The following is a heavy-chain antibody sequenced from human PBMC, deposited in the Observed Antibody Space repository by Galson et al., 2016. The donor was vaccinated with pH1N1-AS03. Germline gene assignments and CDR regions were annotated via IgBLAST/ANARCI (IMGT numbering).Heavy chain of an antibody. D-gene: IGHD4-17*01. V-gene: IGHV4-34*01. CDR1: GGSLSDFY. Sequence: ETLSLTCGVYGGSLSDFYWNWVRQTPGKGLEWIGDGNHRGSISYNPSLESRVSISLDTSKNQFSLRMTSVTAADTAVYCCARGPGATVTTSGPLDYWGQGTLVTVSS. J-gene: IGHJ4*02. CDR2: GNHRGSI. CDR3: ARGPGATVTTSGPLDY.